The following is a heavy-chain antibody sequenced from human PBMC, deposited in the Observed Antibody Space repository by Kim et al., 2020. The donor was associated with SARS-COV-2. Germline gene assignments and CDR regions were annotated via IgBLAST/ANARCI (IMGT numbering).Heavy chain of an antibody. CDR2: IYYSGST. Sequence: SETLSLTCTVSGGSVSSGTYYWGWIRQPPRKGLEWIGYIYYSGSTNYNPSLKSRVTISVDTSKNQFSLKLSSVTAADTAVYFCARTAALNTMDVWGQGTTVTVSS. CDR3: ARTAALNTMDV. J-gene: IGHJ6*02. D-gene: IGHD6-13*01. CDR1: GGSVSSGTYY. V-gene: IGHV4-61*01.